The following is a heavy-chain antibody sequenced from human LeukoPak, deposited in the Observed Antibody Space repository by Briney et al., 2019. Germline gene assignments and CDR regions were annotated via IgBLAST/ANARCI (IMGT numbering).Heavy chain of an antibody. CDR3: ARSYSSSSSFDY. Sequence: PPVKVSCKASGYTFTGYYMHWVRQAPGQGPQGRAGINPNSGSTNYAQKFQGSATMTRDTSISTAYLELSRMRSNDTAVYYCARSYSSSSSFDYWGQGTLVTVSS. J-gene: IGHJ4*02. V-gene: IGHV1-2*02. CDR1: GYTFTGYY. CDR2: INPNSGST. D-gene: IGHD6-6*01.